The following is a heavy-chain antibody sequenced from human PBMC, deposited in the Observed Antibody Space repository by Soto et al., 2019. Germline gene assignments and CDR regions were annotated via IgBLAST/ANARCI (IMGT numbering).Heavy chain of an antibody. V-gene: IGHV4-4*07. D-gene: IGHD2-15*01. CDR2: VFSDGGT. CDR1: GGSIRSDY. Sequence: SETLSLTCTVSGGSIRSDYWSWIRQPAGQGLEWVGRVFSDGGTKYYPYLTSRVTMSVDTSKNQLSLRLSSVTAADSAVYYCAREARGGFSGIFDTWGQGTPVTVSS. CDR3: AREARGGFSGIFDT. J-gene: IGHJ4*02.